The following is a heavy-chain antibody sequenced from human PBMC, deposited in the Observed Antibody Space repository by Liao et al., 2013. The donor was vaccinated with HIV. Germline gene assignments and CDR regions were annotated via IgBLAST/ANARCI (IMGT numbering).Heavy chain of an antibody. CDR1: VGSIGSSSYY. D-gene: IGHD1-26*01. J-gene: IGHJ6*03. CDR2: IYYSGSS. Sequence: QLQLQESGPGLVKPSETLSLTCTVSVGSIGSSSYYWGWIRQPPGKGLEWIANIYYSGSSYYNPSLQSRVTISVDTFKNQFSLTLRSVTAADTAVYYCARQWAGYYYYMDVWGKGTTVTVSS. V-gene: IGHV4-39*07. CDR3: ARQWAGYYYYMDV.